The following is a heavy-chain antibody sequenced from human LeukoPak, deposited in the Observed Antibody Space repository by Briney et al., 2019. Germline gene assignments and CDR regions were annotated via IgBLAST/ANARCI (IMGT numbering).Heavy chain of an antibody. CDR2: INPNSGGT. V-gene: IGHV1-2*02. D-gene: IGHD6-6*01. J-gene: IGHJ4*02. Sequence: ASVKVSCKASGYTFTGYYMHWVRQAPGQGLEWMGWINPNSGGTNYAQKFQGRVTMTRDTSISIAYMELSRLRSDDTAVYYCARDSIAARPGFDYWGQGTLVTVSS. CDR3: ARDSIAARPGFDY. CDR1: GYTFTGYY.